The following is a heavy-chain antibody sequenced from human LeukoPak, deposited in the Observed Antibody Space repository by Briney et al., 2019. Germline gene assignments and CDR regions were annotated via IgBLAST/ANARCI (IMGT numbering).Heavy chain of an antibody. V-gene: IGHV1-46*01. CDR1: GYTFTSYY. CDR3: AREGRRFRGTTTPSHYYYYYMDV. J-gene: IGHJ6*03. CDR2: INPSGGST. D-gene: IGHD1/OR15-1a*01. Sequence: ASVKVSRKASGYTFTSYYMHWVRQAPGQGLEWMGIINPSGGSTSYAQKFQGRVTTTRDTSTSTVYMELSSLRSEDTAVYYCAREGRRFRGTTTPSHYYYYYMDVWGKGTTVTVSS.